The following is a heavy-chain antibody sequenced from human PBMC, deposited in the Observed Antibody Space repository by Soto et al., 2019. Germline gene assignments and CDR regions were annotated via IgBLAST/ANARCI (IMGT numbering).Heavy chain of an antibody. V-gene: IGHV1-24*01. CDR2: FDPEDGET. J-gene: IGHJ4*02. CDR1: GYTPPLLS. D-gene: IGHD6-13*01. Sequence: SGKGSCQVSGYTPPLLSMHWVGPAPGKGLEWMGGFDPEDGETIYAQKFQGRVTMTEDTSTDTAYMELSSLRSEDTAVYYCATTAYSSSWYGGWLDYWGQGTLVTVSS. CDR3: ATTAYSSSWYGGWLDY.